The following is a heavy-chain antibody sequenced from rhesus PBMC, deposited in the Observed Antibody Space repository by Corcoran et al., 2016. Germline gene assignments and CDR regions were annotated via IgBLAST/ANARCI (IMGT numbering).Heavy chain of an antibody. V-gene: IGHV3-116*02. CDR1: GFTFSAYY. J-gene: IGHJ6*01. Sequence: EVRLVESGGGLVQPGGSLRLSCAASGFTFSAYYISWVRPAPGKGPEWVDFIRKKVNGVTPEYASSVKGRFTISRDDSKSVASLEMNSLKTEDTAVYYCSKKSPGAGFGLDSWGQGVVVTVSS. CDR3: SKKSPGAGFGLDS. CDR2: IRKKVNGVTP.